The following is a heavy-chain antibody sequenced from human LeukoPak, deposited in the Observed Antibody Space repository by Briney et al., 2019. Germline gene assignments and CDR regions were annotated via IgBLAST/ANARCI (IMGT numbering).Heavy chain of an antibody. D-gene: IGHD3-16*01. CDR3: ARGGTPRVRVAINWFDP. Sequence: HPGGSLRLSCAASGFTFSGYGMHWVRQAPGKGLEWVAVISYDGSNKYYADSVKGRFTISRDNSKNTLYLQMNALRAEDTAVYYCARGGTPRVRVAINWFDPWGQGSLVTVSS. V-gene: IGHV3-30*03. J-gene: IGHJ5*02. CDR2: ISYDGSNK. CDR1: GFTFSGYG.